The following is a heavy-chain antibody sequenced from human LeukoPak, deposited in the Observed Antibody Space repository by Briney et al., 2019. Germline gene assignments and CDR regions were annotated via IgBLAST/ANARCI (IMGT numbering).Heavy chain of an antibody. CDR2: IYSSGST. J-gene: IGHJ4*02. Sequence: SETLSLTCTVSNGSINTYYWSWVRQPPGKGLEWIGYIYSSGSTEYNPSLTSRVTMSVDTSKNQFSLKLNSVTAADTAVYYCARSGTYYPDYWGQGTLVTVSS. V-gene: IGHV4-59*08. CDR1: NGSINTYY. CDR3: ARSGTYYPDY. D-gene: IGHD1-26*01.